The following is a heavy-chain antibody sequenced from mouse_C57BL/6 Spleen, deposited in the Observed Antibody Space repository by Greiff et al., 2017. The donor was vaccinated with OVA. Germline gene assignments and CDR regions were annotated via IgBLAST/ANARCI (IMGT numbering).Heavy chain of an antibody. CDR1: GFTFSDYG. J-gene: IGHJ4*01. CDR3: ARDYYGRARAMDY. V-gene: IGHV5-17*01. D-gene: IGHD1-1*01. Sequence: EVKVVESGGGLVKPGGSLKLSCAASGFTFSDYGMHWVRQAPEKGLEWVAYISSGSSTIYYADTVKGRFTISRDNAKNTLFLQMTSLRSEDTAMYYCARDYYGRARAMDYWGQGTSVTVSS. CDR2: ISSGSSTI.